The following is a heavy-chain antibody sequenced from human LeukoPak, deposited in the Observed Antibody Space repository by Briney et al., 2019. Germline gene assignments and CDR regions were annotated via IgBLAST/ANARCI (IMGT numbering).Heavy chain of an antibody. J-gene: IGHJ4*02. CDR1: GFTLSLAW. CDR2: IKYDGSYT. D-gene: IGHD4-23*01. CDR3: ARDADYGGNSLGYFDY. Sequence: GGSLRLSCATSGFTLSLAWMHWVRQAPGKGLEWVSRIKYDGSYTNYADSVKGRFTISRDNSKNTLYLQVNSLRAEDTAVYYCARDADYGGNSLGYFDYWGQGTLVTVSS. V-gene: IGHV3-74*01.